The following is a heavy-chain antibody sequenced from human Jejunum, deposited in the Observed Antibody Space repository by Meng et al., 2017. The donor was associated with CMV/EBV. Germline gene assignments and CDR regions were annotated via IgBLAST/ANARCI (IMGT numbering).Heavy chain of an antibody. V-gene: IGHV3-21*01. Sequence: TFSTPSMHWVRQAPGKGLEWVSSISRGSNFIYYADSMKGRFTISRDNAKNSLYLQMNSLRAEDTAVYYCARGRVRGIASAGAMVSWGQGTRGTVSS. CDR3: ARGRVRGIASAGAMVS. J-gene: IGHJ5*02. D-gene: IGHD6-13*01. CDR1: TFSTPS. CDR2: ISRGSNFI.